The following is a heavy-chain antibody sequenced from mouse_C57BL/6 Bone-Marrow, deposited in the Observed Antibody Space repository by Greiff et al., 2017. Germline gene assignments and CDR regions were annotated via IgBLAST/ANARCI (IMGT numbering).Heavy chain of an antibody. Sequence: EVKLVDSGGDLVKPGGSLKLSCAASGFTFSSYGMSWVRQTPDKRLEWVATISSGGSYTYYPDSVKGRFTISRDNAKNTLYLQMSSLKSEDTAMYYCARIVTTAYFDYWGQGTTLTVSS. V-gene: IGHV5-6*01. CDR3: ARIVTTAYFDY. D-gene: IGHD2-5*01. CDR2: ISSGGSYT. CDR1: GFTFSSYG. J-gene: IGHJ2*01.